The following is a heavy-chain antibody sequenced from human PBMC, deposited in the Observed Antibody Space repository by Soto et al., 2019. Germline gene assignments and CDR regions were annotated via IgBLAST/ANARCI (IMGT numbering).Heavy chain of an antibody. CDR1: GFTFDDYA. Sequence: GGSLRLSCAASGFTFDDYAMHWVRQAPGKGLEWVSGISWNSGSIGYADSVKGRFTISRDNAKNSPYLQMNSLRAEDTALYYCAKSWMLGDNYYYGMDVWGQGTTVTVSS. CDR3: AKSWMLGDNYYYGMDV. V-gene: IGHV3-9*01. J-gene: IGHJ6*02. D-gene: IGHD1-26*01. CDR2: ISWNSGSI.